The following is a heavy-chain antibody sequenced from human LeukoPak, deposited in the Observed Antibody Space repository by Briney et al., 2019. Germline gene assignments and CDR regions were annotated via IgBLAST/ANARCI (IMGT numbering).Heavy chain of an antibody. V-gene: IGHV3-74*01. Sequence: GGSLRLSCEASGFTFSSYWMPWVRKVPGGGLVWVSRIDPDASASTYADSVKGRFTISRDNAKNTLWLQMNSLRADDTAVYYCAGVRAGGNRAFDVWGQGTVVAVSS. CDR1: GFTFSSYW. J-gene: IGHJ3*01. CDR3: AGVRAGGNRAFDV. CDR2: IDPDASAS. D-gene: IGHD4-23*01.